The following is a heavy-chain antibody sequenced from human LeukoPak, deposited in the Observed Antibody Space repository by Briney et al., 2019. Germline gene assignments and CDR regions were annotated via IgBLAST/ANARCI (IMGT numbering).Heavy chain of an antibody. Sequence: GASVKVSCKASGYTFTGYYMHWVRQAPGQGLEWMGWINPNSGGTNYAQKFQGRVTMTRDTSISTAYMELSRLRSDDTAVYYCARVYGRGYSYGPIDYWGQGTLVTVSS. J-gene: IGHJ4*02. D-gene: IGHD5-18*01. CDR3: ARVYGRGYSYGPIDY. CDR2: INPNSGGT. CDR1: GYTFTGYY. V-gene: IGHV1-2*02.